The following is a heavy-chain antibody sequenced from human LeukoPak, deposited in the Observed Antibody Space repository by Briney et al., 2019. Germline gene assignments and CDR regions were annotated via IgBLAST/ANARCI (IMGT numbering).Heavy chain of an antibody. Sequence: SVKVSCKASGGTFSSYAISWVRQAPGQGLEWMGGIIPIFGTANYAQKFQGRVTITADESTSTAYMELSSLRSEDTAVYYCAREVYSSSWYNYVFDYWGQGTLVTVSS. CDR2: IIPIFGTA. V-gene: IGHV1-69*13. J-gene: IGHJ4*02. CDR3: AREVYSSSWYNYVFDY. CDR1: GGTFSSYA. D-gene: IGHD6-13*01.